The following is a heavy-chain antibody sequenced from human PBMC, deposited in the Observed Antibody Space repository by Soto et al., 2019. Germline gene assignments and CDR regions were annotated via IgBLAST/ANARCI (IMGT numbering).Heavy chain of an antibody. V-gene: IGHV4-59*01. Sequence: QVQLQESGPGLMKPSETLSLACTVSGDSISGYYWSWIRHPPGKGLEWIGYIYYTGNTNYNPSLNSRVAISIDTSKNQFSLRLSSVTAADTAVYYCARGGSGWPFDYWGQGSLVTVSS. CDR3: ARGGSGWPFDY. CDR1: GDSISGYY. J-gene: IGHJ4*02. CDR2: IYYTGNT. D-gene: IGHD6-19*01.